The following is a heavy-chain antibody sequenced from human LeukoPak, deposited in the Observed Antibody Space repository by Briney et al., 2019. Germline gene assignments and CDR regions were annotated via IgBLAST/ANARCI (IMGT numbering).Heavy chain of an antibody. CDR1: GFTFSSYG. CDR3: ARGGGIRDYYSMDV. CDR2: ISYDGSNK. D-gene: IGHD1-14*01. V-gene: IGHV3-30*03. J-gene: IGHJ6*02. Sequence: GGSLRLSCAASGFTFSSYGMHWVRQAPGKGLEWVAVISYDGSNKYYADSVKGRFTISRDNSKNTLYLQMNSLRAEDTAVYYCARGGGIRDYYSMDVWGQGTTVTVSS.